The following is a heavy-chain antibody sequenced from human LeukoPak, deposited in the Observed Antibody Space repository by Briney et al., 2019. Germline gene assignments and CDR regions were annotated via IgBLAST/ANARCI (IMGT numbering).Heavy chain of an antibody. D-gene: IGHD4-11*01. V-gene: IGHV4-39*01. CDR1: GGSISSSTYY. J-gene: IGHJ2*01. CDR2: INHSGST. Sequence: SETLSLTCTVSGGSISSSTYYWGWIRQPPGKGLEWIGEINHSGSTNYNPSLKSRVTISVDTSKNQFSLKLSSVTAADTAVYYCARHDASYSNPRSNWYFDLWGRGTLVTVSS. CDR3: ARHDASYSNPRSNWYFDL.